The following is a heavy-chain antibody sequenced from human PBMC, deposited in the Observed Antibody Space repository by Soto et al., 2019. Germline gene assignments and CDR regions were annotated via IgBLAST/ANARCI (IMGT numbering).Heavy chain of an antibody. CDR1: GFTFSSYG. V-gene: IGHV3-33*01. CDR2: IWYDGSNK. CDR3: AREQQLVSMLERYYYYGMDV. J-gene: IGHJ6*02. D-gene: IGHD6-6*01. Sequence: PGGSLRLSCAASGFTFSSYGMHWVRQAPGKGLEWVAVIWYDGSNKYYADSVKGRFTISRDNSKNTLYLQMNSLRAEDTAVYYCAREQQLVSMLERYYYYGMDVWGQGTTVTVSS.